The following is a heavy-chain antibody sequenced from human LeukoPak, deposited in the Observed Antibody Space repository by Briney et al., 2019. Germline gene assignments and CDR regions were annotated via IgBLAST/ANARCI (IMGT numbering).Heavy chain of an antibody. D-gene: IGHD3-22*01. Sequence: SETLSLTCTVSGNSISSYYWSWIRQPPGQVLEWIGHIYDSGSTKYNPSLKSRVTISVDTSKNQFSLKLTSVTAADTAVYYCARVRYYYDSSGGRAPDAFDIWGQGTMVTVSS. CDR2: IYDSGST. V-gene: IGHV4-59*01. CDR1: GNSISSYY. J-gene: IGHJ3*02. CDR3: ARVRYYYDSSGGRAPDAFDI.